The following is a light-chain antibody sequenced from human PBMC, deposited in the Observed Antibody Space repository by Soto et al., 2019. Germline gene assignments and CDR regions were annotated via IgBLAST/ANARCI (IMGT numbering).Light chain of an antibody. CDR3: QQYGTSLPWT. J-gene: IGKJ1*01. CDR2: GAS. Sequence: EIVLTQSPGTLSLSPGETATLSCRASQSVSSSYLVWYQQKPGQAPSLLIYGASTRAPGIPDRFSGSGSGTDFTLTISRLEPEDFAVYYCQQYGTSLPWTFGQGTKVDI. CDR1: QSVSSSY. V-gene: IGKV3-20*01.